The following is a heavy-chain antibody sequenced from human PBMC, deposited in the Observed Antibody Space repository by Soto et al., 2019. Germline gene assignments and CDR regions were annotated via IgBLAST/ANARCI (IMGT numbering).Heavy chain of an antibody. V-gene: IGHV4-39*01. D-gene: IGHD6-13*01. J-gene: IGHJ4*02. CDR2: IYYSGNA. CDR1: GGSISSRSYY. Sequence: SETLPLTCTVSGGSISSRSYYWGWIRQPPGKGLEWIGSIYYSGNAYYNPSLKSRVAVSVDTSKNQFSLKVTSVTATDTAVYYCARHKDTSSRYLLPDFWGQGTLVTVSS. CDR3: ARHKDTSSRYLLPDF.